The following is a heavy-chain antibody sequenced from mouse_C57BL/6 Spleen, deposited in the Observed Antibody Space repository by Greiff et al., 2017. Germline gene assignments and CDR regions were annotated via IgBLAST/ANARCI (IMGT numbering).Heavy chain of an antibody. CDR2: IYPGDGDT. Sequence: VKLMESGPELVKPGASVKISCKASGYAFSSSWMNWVKQRPGKGLEWIGRIYPGDGDTNYNGKFKGKATLTADKSSSTAYMQLSSLTSEDSAVYFCARGITTVVAPGYYAMDYWGQGTSVTVSS. J-gene: IGHJ4*01. CDR1: GYAFSSSW. CDR3: ARGITTVVAPGYYAMDY. V-gene: IGHV1-82*01. D-gene: IGHD1-1*01.